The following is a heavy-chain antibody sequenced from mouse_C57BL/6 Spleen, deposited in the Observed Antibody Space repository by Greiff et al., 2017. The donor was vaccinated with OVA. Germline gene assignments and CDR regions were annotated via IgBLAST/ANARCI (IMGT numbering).Heavy chain of an antibody. CDR3: ARWGDYDRYAMDY. CDR1: GYTFTDYY. D-gene: IGHD2-4*01. CDR2: INPNNGGT. V-gene: IGHV1-26*01. J-gene: IGHJ4*01. Sequence: EVQLQQSGPELVKPGASVKISCKASGYTFTDYYMNWVKQSHGKSLEWIGDINPNNGGTSYNQKFKGKATLTVDKSSSTAYMELRSLTSEDSAVYYCARWGDYDRYAMDYWGQGTSVTVSS.